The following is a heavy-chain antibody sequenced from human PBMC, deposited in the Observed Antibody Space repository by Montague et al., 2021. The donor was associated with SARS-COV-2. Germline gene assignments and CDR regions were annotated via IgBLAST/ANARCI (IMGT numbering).Heavy chain of an antibody. V-gene: IGHV3-30-3*01. CDR3: ARYGDESPADYYYYGMDV. D-gene: IGHD4-17*01. CDR1: GFTFSSYA. Sequence: SLRLSCAASGFTFSSYAMHWVRQAPGEGLEWVAVISYDGSNKYYADSVKGRFTISRDNSKNTLYLQMNSLRAEDTAVYYCARYGDESPADYYYYGMDVWGQGTTVTVSS. J-gene: IGHJ6*02. CDR2: ISYDGSNK.